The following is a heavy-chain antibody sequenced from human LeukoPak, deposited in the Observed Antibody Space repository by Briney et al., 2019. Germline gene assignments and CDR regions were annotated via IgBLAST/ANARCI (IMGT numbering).Heavy chain of an antibody. J-gene: IGHJ6*02. CDR1: GFTFSTYA. D-gene: IGHD3-16*02. CDR2: LSGSGDSA. Sequence: EGSLRLSCAASGFTFSTYAMTWVRQAPGKGLEWVSTLSGSGDSAYYADSVTGRFTISRDNSKNTLYLQVNSLRVEDTAVYYCAKGALGYSAYGMDVWGQGTTVTVSS. CDR3: AKGALGYSAYGMDV. V-gene: IGHV3-23*01.